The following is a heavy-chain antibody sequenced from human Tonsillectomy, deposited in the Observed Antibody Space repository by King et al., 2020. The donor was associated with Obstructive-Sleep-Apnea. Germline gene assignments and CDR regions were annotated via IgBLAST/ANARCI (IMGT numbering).Heavy chain of an antibody. CDR3: ARDIRSGSYPHYYYYGMDV. D-gene: IGHD1-26*01. CDR1: GFTFSSYD. J-gene: IGHJ6*02. V-gene: IGHV3-13*01. CDR2: IVTAGDT. Sequence: VQLVQSGGGLVQPGGSLSLSCAASGFTFSSYDMHWVRQATGKGLEWVSAIVTAGDTYYQGSVKGRFTISRENAKNSLYLQMNSLRAGDTAVYYCARDIRSGSYPHYYYYGMDVWGQGTTVTVSS.